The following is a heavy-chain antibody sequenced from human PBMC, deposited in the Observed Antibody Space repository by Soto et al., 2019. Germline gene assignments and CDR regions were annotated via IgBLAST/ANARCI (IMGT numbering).Heavy chain of an antibody. CDR3: ARGPSQLYSSSWVDY. V-gene: IGHV3-30*03. CDR1: GFTFSTYG. CDR2: ISYDGSYK. Sequence: GGSLRLSCVASGFTFSTYGIHWVRQAPGKGLDLVTVISYDGSYKYYADSVRGRFTISRDNSKNTLYLQMNSLRAEDTAVYYCARGPSQLYSSSWVDYWGQGTLVTVSS. D-gene: IGHD6-13*01. J-gene: IGHJ4*02.